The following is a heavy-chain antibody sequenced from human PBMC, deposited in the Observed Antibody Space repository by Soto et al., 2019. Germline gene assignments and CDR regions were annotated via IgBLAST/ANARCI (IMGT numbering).Heavy chain of an antibody. D-gene: IGHD6-13*01. CDR2: ISSNGENT. CDR3: VSRVSAHFDS. CDR1: RFTSGYHA. V-gene: IGHV3-23*01. J-gene: IGHJ4*01. Sequence: PGGSLRLSCAASRFTSGYHAMNWVRQAPGKGLEWVSTISSNGENTHYADSVKGRFIISSDNSSNTVALQMNSLRVEDTAVYYCVSRVSAHFDSWGQGTLVTVSS.